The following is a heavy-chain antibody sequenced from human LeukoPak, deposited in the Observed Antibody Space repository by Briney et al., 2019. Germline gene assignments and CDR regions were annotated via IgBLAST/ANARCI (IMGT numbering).Heavy chain of an antibody. Sequence: PSETLSLTCTVSGGPISSYYWSWIRHPPGKGLEWIGYIYYSGSTNHNPPLKTRVTISVDTSKTHFSLKLSYVTAAATAVYYCARDRFVNWFDPWGQGTLVTVSS. CDR2: IYYSGST. CDR1: GGPISSYY. J-gene: IGHJ5*02. CDR3: ARDRFVNWFDP. V-gene: IGHV4-59*01.